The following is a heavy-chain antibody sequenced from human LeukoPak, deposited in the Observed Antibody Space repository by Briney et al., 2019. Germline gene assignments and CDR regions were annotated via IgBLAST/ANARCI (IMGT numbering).Heavy chain of an antibody. CDR1: GFTFSDAH. Sequence: QSGGSLRLSCAASGFTFSDAHMHRVRQASGKGLEWVGRIISKADGYATAYAASMKGRFTISRDDSKNTAYLQMSSLKTEDTAVYFCSTAVRTRFDYWGQGILVTVTS. D-gene: IGHD1-1*01. J-gene: IGHJ4*02. V-gene: IGHV3-73*01. CDR2: IISKADGYAT. CDR3: STAVRTRFDY.